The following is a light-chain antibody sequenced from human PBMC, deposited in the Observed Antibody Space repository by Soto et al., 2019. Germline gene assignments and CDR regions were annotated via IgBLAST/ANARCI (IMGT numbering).Light chain of an antibody. Sequence: QSVLTQPASVSGSPGQSITISCTGTSSDVGAYNYVSWYQQYPGKAPKLMIYDVTSRPSGVSNRFSGSKSGNAASLTISGLQAADVADYYCCSYTSISSLVFGTRTMDT. CDR2: DVT. CDR1: SSDVGAYNY. J-gene: IGLJ1*01. V-gene: IGLV2-14*03. CDR3: CSYTSISSLV.